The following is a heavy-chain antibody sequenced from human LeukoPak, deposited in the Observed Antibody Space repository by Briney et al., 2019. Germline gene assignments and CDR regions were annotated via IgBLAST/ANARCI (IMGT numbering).Heavy chain of an antibody. CDR2: IYGDGSST. CDR1: GFTFSSYW. J-gene: IGHJ4*02. V-gene: IGHV3-74*01. CDR3: ARVKTVTAQGLFDY. D-gene: IGHD2-21*02. Sequence: PGGSLRLSCAASGFTFSSYWMHWVRQAPGKGLVCVSGIYGDGSSTSYADSVRGRFTISRDNAKNTLYLQMTSLRAEDTAVYYCARVKTVTAQGLFDYWGQGTLVTVSS.